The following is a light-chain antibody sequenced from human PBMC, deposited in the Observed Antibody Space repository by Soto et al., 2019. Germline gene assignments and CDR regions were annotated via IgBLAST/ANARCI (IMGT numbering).Light chain of an antibody. CDR2: DVS. J-gene: IGLJ1*01. CDR1: SSDVGGFDH. Sequence: QSALTQPASVSGSPGQSITISCTGASSDVGGFDHVSWYQQHPGKVPRLLIYDVSSRPSGVSDRFSGSKSGNTASLTISGLQAEDEADYYCNSFTTTNTDVFRTGTKLTVL. V-gene: IGLV2-14*03. CDR3: NSFTTTNTDV.